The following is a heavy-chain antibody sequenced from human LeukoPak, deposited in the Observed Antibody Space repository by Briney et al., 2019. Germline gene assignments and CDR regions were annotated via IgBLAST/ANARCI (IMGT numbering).Heavy chain of an antibody. CDR1: GGSISSYY. J-gene: IGHJ4*02. CDR3: ARVWDVTGYFDY. Sequence: SETLSLTCTVSGGSISSYYWSWIRQPPGKGLEWIGYIYYGGSTNYNPSLKSRVTISVDTSKNQFSLKLSSVTAADTAVYYCARVWDVTGYFDYWGQGTLVTVSS. CDR2: IYYGGST. D-gene: IGHD3-9*01. V-gene: IGHV4-59*01.